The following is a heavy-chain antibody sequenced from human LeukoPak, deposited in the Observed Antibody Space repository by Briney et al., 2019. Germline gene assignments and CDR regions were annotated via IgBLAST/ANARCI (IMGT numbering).Heavy chain of an antibody. D-gene: IGHD3-9*01. CDR1: GGSFSGYY. CDR3: ARRYILTGYYIGYFDY. V-gene: IGHV4-34*01. CDR2: INHSGST. Sequence: SETLSLTCAVYGGSFSGYYWSWIRQPPGKGLEWIGEINHSGSTNYNPSLKSRVTISVDTSKNQFSLKLSSVTAADTAVYYCARRYILTGYYIGYFDYWGQGTLVTVSS. J-gene: IGHJ4*02.